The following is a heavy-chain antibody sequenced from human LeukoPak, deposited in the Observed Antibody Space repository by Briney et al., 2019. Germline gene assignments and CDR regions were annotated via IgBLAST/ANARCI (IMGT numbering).Heavy chain of an antibody. CDR1: GFTFSSYA. CDR2: ISGSGGST. Sequence: PGGSLRLSCAASGFTFSSYAMSWVRQASGKGLEWVSAISGSGGSTYYADSVKGRFTISRDNSKNTLYLQMNSLRAEDTAVYYCAKDSGYYGSGRPCYFDYWGQGTLVTVSS. D-gene: IGHD3-10*01. CDR3: AKDSGYYGSGRPCYFDY. V-gene: IGHV3-23*01. J-gene: IGHJ4*02.